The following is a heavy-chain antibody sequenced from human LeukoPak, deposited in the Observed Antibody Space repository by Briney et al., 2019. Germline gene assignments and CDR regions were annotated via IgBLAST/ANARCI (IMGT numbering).Heavy chain of an antibody. V-gene: IGHV1-2*02. D-gene: IGHD3-22*01. J-gene: IGHJ4*02. CDR2: INPNSGGT. Sequence: GASVKVSCKASGYTFTGYYMHWVRQAPGQGLEWMGWINPNSGGTNYAQKLQGRVTMTTDTSTSTAYMELRSLRSDDTAVYYCARATQYYYDSSGYFDYWGQGTLVTVSS. CDR1: GYTFTGYY. CDR3: ARATQYYYDSSGYFDY.